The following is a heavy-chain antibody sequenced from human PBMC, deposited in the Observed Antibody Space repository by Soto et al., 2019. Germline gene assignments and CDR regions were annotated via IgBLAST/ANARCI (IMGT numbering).Heavy chain of an antibody. Sequence: QVQLVESGGGVVQPGRSLRLSCAASGFTFSSYGMHWVRQAPGKGLEWVAVIWYDGSNKYYADSVTGRFTISRDNSKNTLYLQMNSLRAEDTAVYYCARDGSGSYSSFVDYWGQGTLVTVSS. J-gene: IGHJ4*02. CDR1: GFTFSSYG. CDR2: IWYDGSNK. CDR3: ARDGSGSYSSFVDY. D-gene: IGHD3-10*01. V-gene: IGHV3-33*01.